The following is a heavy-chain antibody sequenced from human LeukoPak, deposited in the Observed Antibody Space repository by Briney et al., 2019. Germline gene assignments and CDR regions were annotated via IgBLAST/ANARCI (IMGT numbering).Heavy chain of an antibody. V-gene: IGHV3-30*06. CDR1: GSTFRTYG. D-gene: IGHD3-22*01. Sequence: PGRCLRLAWAVSGSTFRTYGIGCARPAPRNGIGWGAAISYNGSNKCYTDSVKGRFTISRDNSKNTLYLQMNSLRAEDTAVYYCAREYYYGSSGNSLDLWGQGTVVTVSS. J-gene: IGHJ5*02. CDR3: AREYYYGSSGNSLDL. CDR2: ISYNGSNK.